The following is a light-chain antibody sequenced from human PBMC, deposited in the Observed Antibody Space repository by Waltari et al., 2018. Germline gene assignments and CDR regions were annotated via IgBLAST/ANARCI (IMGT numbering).Light chain of an antibody. V-gene: IGKV1-39*01. CDR3: QQSYSTPWT. CDR1: QRIGTS. CDR2: AAS. Sequence: DIQVTQSPSSLSASVGDRVTITCRASQRIGTSLSWYQHKPGKAPKLLIYAASRLQSGVPSRFSGSGSGTDFTLTVSSLQPEDFATYYCQQSYSTPWTCGQGAKVEIK. J-gene: IGKJ1*01.